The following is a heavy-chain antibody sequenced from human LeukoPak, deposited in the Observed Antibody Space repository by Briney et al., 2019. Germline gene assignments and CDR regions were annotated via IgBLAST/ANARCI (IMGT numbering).Heavy chain of an antibody. Sequence: GESLKISCKGLGYSFSSYWNAWVRQRPGKGLERMGIIYPGGSETRYDPSFQGQVTISADSSTSTAYLQWSSLRASDTAMYYCARASRDGYNQNFDHWGQGTLVTVSS. J-gene: IGHJ4*02. CDR3: ARASRDGYNQNFDH. V-gene: IGHV5-51*01. CDR1: GYSFSSYW. D-gene: IGHD5-24*01. CDR2: IYPGGSET.